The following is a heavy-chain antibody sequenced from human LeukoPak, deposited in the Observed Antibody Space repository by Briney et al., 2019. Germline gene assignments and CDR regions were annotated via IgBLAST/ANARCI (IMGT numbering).Heavy chain of an antibody. V-gene: IGHV3-23*01. J-gene: IGHJ4*02. CDR1: GFTFSSYA. CDR3: ASPQRGSNEWNYF. Sequence: TGGSLRLSCAASGFTFSSYAMSWVRQAPGKGLEWVSAISGSGGSTYYADSVKGRFTISRDNSKNTLYLQMNSLKTEDTAVYYCASPQRGSNEWNYFWGQGTLVTVSS. D-gene: IGHD3-3*01. CDR2: ISGSGGST.